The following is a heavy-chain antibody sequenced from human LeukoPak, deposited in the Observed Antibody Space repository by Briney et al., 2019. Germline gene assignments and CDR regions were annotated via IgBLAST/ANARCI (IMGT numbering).Heavy chain of an antibody. CDR3: AGSSWSHQIDY. Sequence: GRSLRLSCAASGFTFSSYWMSWVRQAPGKGLEWVANIKQDGSEKYYVDSVKGRFTISRDNSKNTLYLQMNSLRAEDTAVYYCAGSSWSHQIDYWGQGTLVTVSS. J-gene: IGHJ4*02. V-gene: IGHV3-7*01. CDR1: GFTFSSYW. D-gene: IGHD6-13*01. CDR2: IKQDGSEK.